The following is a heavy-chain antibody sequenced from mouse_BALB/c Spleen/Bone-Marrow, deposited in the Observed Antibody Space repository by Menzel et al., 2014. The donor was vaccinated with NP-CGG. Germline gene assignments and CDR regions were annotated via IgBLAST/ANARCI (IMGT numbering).Heavy chain of an antibody. V-gene: IGHV1S81*02. Sequence: VQLKESGAELVKPGASVILSCKASGYTFTSYWIHWVKLRPGQGLEWIGEINPSNGRTNYNEKFKNKATLTVDKSSSTAYFQLSSMTSEDSAVYYCAGSDGPAWFAYWGQGTLVTVSA. J-gene: IGHJ3*01. CDR3: AGSDGPAWFAY. CDR2: INPSNGRT. CDR1: GYTFTSYW. D-gene: IGHD1-1*01.